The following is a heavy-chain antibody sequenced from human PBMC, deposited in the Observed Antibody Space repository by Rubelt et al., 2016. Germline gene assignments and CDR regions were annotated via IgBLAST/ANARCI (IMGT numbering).Heavy chain of an antibody. CDR1: GGSISSSSYY. V-gene: IGHV4-39*07. Sequence: QLQLQESGPGLVKPSETLSLTCTVSGGSISSSSYYWGWIRQPPGKGLEWIGSIYYSGSTNYNPSLRSRVTISVGASKNQFALKLSAVTAADTAVYYCARTGPGYSSGWYYYWGQGTLVTVSS. CDR3: ARTGPGYSSGWYYY. D-gene: IGHD6-19*01. CDR2: IYYSGST. J-gene: IGHJ4*02.